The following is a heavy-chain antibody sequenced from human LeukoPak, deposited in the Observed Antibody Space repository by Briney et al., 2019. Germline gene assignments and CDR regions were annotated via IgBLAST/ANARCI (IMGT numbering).Heavy chain of an antibody. J-gene: IGHJ4*02. CDR1: GGSISSGSYY. D-gene: IGHD5-24*01. Sequence: PSETLSLTCTVSGGSISSGSYYWSWIRQPAGKGLEWIGRIYTSGSTNYNPSLKSQVTISVDTSKNQFSLKLSSVTAADTAVYYCARVSVEMATITDWGQGTLVTVSS. CDR2: IYTSGST. V-gene: IGHV4-61*02. CDR3: ARVSVEMATITD.